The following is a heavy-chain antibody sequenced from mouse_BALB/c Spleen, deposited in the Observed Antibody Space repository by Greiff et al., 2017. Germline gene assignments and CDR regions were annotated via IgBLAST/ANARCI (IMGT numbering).Heavy chain of an antibody. V-gene: IGHV5-6-3*01. D-gene: IGHD1-1*01. Sequence: EVQRVESGGGLVQPGGSLKLSCAASGFTFSSYGMSWVRQTPDKRLELVATINSNGGSTYYPDSVKGRFTISRDNAKNTLYLQMSSLKSEDTAMYYCARDRGEILPLDYWGQGTTLTVSS. CDR2: INSNGGST. CDR3: ARDRGEILPLDY. CDR1: GFTFSSYG. J-gene: IGHJ2*01.